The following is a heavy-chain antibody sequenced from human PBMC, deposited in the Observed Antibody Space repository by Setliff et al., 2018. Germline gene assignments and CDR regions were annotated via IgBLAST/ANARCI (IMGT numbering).Heavy chain of an antibody. D-gene: IGHD5-18*01. CDR3: ARGDVDTAMVGFAFDI. V-gene: IGHV4-34*01. J-gene: IGHJ3*02. CDR2: INHSGST. Sequence: SETLSLTCAVYGGSFSGYCWSWIRQPPGKGLEWIGEINHSGSTNYNPSLKSRVTISVDTSKNQFSLKLSSVTAADTAVYYCARGDVDTAMVGFAFDIWGQGTMVTVSS. CDR1: GGSFSGYC.